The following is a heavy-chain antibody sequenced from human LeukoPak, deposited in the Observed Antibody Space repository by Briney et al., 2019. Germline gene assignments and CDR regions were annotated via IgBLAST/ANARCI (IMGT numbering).Heavy chain of an antibody. V-gene: IGHV3-74*01. Sequence: GGSLRLSCAASGFTFSSYWMHWVRQAPGKGLVWVSRINSDGSSTSYADSVKGRFTISRDNAKNTLYLQMNSLRAEDTAVYYCARDPTPSLGYCSSTSCYSNNWFDPWGQGTLVTVSS. CDR3: ARDPTPSLGYCSSTSCYSNNWFDP. J-gene: IGHJ5*02. CDR1: GFTFSSYW. CDR2: INSDGSST. D-gene: IGHD2-2*01.